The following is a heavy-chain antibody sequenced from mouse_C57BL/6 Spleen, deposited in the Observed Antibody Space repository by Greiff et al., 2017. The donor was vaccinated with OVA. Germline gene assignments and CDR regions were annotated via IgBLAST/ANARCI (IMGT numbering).Heavy chain of an antibody. D-gene: IGHD1-1*01. CDR2: FHPYNDDN. CDR1: GYTFTTYP. J-gene: IGHJ2*01. Sequence: QVQLQQSGAELVKPGASVKMSCKASGYTFTTYPIEWMKQNHGKSLEWIGNFHPYNDDNKYNEKFKGKATLTVEKYSSTVYLELSRLTSDYSAFSSCSSRSYYGSSFFSFDSWGPGTTLTVSS. CDR3: SSRSYYGSSFFSFDS. V-gene: IGHV1-47*01.